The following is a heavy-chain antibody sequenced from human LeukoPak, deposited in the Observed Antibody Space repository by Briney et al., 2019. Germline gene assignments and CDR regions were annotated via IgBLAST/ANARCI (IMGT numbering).Heavy chain of an antibody. D-gene: IGHD7-27*01. CDR2: VSPPGGGT. CDR1: GFTFSKHG. J-gene: IGHJ4*02. Sequence: GGTLRLSCGASGFTFSKHGMNWVRQAPGKGLEWLSGVSPPGGGTYYADSVKGRFTISRDNSKNTLYLQMNSLRAEDTAVYYCARDLNWETYWGQGTLVSVSS. V-gene: IGHV3-23*01. CDR3: ARDLNWETY.